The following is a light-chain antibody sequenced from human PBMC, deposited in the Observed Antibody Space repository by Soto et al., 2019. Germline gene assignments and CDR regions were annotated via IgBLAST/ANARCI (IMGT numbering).Light chain of an antibody. J-gene: IGLJ2*01. Sequence: QSALTQPASVSGSPGQSITISCTGTSSDVGGYNYVSWYQQHPGKAPKPMIYDVSNRPSGVSNRFSGSKSGNTGSLTISGLQAEDEAEYYCSSYTSSSTLVVFGGGTKLTVL. CDR1: SSDVGGYNY. CDR2: DVS. V-gene: IGLV2-14*01. CDR3: SSYTSSSTLVV.